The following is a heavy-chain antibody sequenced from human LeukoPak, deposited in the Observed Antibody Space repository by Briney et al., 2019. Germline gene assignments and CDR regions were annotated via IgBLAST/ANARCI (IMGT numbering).Heavy chain of an antibody. Sequence: GGSLRLSCAASGFTVSSNYMSWVRQAPGKGLEWVSVIYSGGSTYYADSVKGRFTISRDNSKNTLYLQMNSLRAEDTAVYYCAKGPLIEVAGTTWDYWGQGTLVTVSS. CDR2: IYSGGST. D-gene: IGHD6-19*01. CDR3: AKGPLIEVAGTTWDY. CDR1: GFTVSSNY. J-gene: IGHJ4*02. V-gene: IGHV3-53*01.